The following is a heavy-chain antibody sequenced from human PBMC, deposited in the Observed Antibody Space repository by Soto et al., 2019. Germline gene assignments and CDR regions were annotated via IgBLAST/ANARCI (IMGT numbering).Heavy chain of an antibody. CDR2: IYYSGST. V-gene: IGHV4-59*01. CDR3: ARGRDGYLDY. Sequence: SWIRQPPGKGLEWIGYIYYSGSTNYNPSLKSRVTISVDTSKNQFSLKLSSVTAADTAVYYCARGRDGYLDYWGQGTLVTVSS. J-gene: IGHJ4*02. D-gene: IGHD6-13*01.